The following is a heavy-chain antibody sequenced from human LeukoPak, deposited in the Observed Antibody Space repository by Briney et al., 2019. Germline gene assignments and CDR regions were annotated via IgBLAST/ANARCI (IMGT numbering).Heavy chain of an antibody. CDR2: IYTGGST. CDR1: GFTFSSSY. CDR3: ARDANKKNYFDC. V-gene: IGHV3-53*01. Sequence: QPGESLRLCCAASGFTFSSSYMNWVRQAPGKGLEWVSVIYTGGSTYYADSVKGRFTISRDNSKNTLYLQMNSLRAEDAAVYYCARDANKKNYFDCWGQGTLVTVSS. J-gene: IGHJ4*02. D-gene: IGHD2/OR15-2a*01.